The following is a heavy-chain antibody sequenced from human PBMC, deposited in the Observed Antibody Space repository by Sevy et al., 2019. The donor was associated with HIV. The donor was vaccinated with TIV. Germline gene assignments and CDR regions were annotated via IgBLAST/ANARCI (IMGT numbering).Heavy chain of an antibody. CDR2: ICYSGST. V-gene: IGHV4-59*01. CDR3: ARAIAPTVVAATPFFFGWFDP. CDR1: SGSISSYY. D-gene: IGHD2-15*01. J-gene: IGHJ5*02. Sequence: SETLSLTCTVSSGSISSYYWSWIRQPPGKGLEWIGYICYSGSTNYNPSLKSRVTISVDTSKNQFSLKLSSVTAADTAVYYCARAIAPTVVAATPFFFGWFDPWGQGTLVTVSS.